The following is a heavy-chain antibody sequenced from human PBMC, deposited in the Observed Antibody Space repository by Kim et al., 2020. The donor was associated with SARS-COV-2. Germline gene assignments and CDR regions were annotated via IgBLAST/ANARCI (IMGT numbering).Heavy chain of an antibody. D-gene: IGHD2-2*01. Sequence: GESLKISCKGSGYSFTSYWIGWVRQMPGKGLEWMGIIYPGDSDTRYSPSFQGQVTISADKSISTAYLQWSSLKASDTAMYYCARHLYHEYYYYGMDVWGQGTTVTVSS. J-gene: IGHJ6*02. CDR3: ARHLYHEYYYYGMDV. CDR2: IYPGDSDT. V-gene: IGHV5-51*01. CDR1: GYSFTSYW.